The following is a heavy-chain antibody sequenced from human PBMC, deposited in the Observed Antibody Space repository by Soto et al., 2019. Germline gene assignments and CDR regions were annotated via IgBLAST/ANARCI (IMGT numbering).Heavy chain of an antibody. V-gene: IGHV3-48*03. CDR1: GFTFSNFE. D-gene: IGHD2-2*02. CDR3: ARVWCTSTSCYNPY. J-gene: IGHJ4*02. Sequence: GGSLRLSCATSGFTFSNFEMTWVRQAPGKGLEWVSYISSSGDTIYYTDSVKGRFTISRNNARNSLHLQMNSLRAEDTALYYCARVWCTSTSCYNPYWGQGTLVTVSS. CDR2: ISSSGDTI.